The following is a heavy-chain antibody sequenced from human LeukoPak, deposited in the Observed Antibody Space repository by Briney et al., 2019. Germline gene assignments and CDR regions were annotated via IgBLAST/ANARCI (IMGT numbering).Heavy chain of an antibody. CDR2: IKQDGSEK. D-gene: IGHD1-26*01. Sequence: GGSLRLSCAASGFTFSRYWMSWVRQAPGKGLEWVANIKQDGSEKYYVDSVKGRFTISRDNSKNTLYLQMNSLRAEDTAVYYCARHRGSYYYYMDVWGKGTTVTVSS. CDR3: ARHRGSYYYYMDV. V-gene: IGHV3-7*01. CDR1: GFTFSRYW. J-gene: IGHJ6*03.